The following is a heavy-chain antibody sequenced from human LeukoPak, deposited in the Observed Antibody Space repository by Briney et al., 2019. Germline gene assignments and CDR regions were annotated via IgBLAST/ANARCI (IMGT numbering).Heavy chain of an antibody. CDR2: INPNSGGT. CDR3: ARGTEDIVVVPAAMGIFDY. D-gene: IGHD2-2*01. CDR1: GYTFTGYY. J-gene: IGHJ4*02. Sequence: ASVKVSCKASGYTFTGYYMHWVRQAPGQGLEWMGWINPNSGGTNYAQKFQGRVTMTRDTSISRAYMELSRLRSDDTAVYYCARGTEDIVVVPAAMGIFDYWGQGTLVTVSS. V-gene: IGHV1-2*02.